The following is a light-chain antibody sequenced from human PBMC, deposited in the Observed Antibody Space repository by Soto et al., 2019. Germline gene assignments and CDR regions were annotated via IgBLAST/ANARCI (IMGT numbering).Light chain of an antibody. CDR3: QQYYSTPIT. V-gene: IGKV4-1*01. CDR2: WAS. CDR1: QGIKNY. Sequence: DIQMTQSPSSLSASVGNRVTITCQASQGIKNYLNLYQQKPGQPPKLLIYWASTRESGVPDRFSGSGSGTDFTLTISSLQAEDVAVYYCQQYYSTPITFGQGTRLEIK. J-gene: IGKJ5*01.